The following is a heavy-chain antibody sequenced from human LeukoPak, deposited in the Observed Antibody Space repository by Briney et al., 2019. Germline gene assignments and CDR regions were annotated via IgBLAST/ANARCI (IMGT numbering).Heavy chain of an antibody. Sequence: GGSLRLSCAASGFTFSRYDLSWVCQAPGKGLEWVSAISSSTGNTYYADSVKGRFTVSRDNSKNTLYLQMNSLRAEDTAVYYCAKGAGLYSYYYFDLWGRGTLVTVSS. J-gene: IGHJ2*01. CDR3: AKGAGLYSYYYFDL. CDR1: GFTFSRYD. V-gene: IGHV3-23*01. D-gene: IGHD3-22*01. CDR2: ISSSTGNT.